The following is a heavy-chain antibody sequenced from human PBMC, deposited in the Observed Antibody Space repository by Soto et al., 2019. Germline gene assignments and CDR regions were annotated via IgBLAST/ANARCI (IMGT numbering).Heavy chain of an antibody. J-gene: IGHJ4*02. D-gene: IGHD2-15*01. CDR1: GGSISSRSSY. Sequence: SETLSLTCTVSGGSISSRSSYWGWIRQPPGEGLEWLGSIYYDGTTYYNPSLQSRVTISVDTSKNQFSLKLSSVTAADTAVYYCARHTPAISISDHWGQGTLVTVSS. CDR3: ARHTPAISISDH. V-gene: IGHV4-39*01. CDR2: IYYDGTT.